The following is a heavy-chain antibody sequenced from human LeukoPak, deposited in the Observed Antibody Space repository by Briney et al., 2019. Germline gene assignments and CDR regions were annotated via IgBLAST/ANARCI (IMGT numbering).Heavy chain of an antibody. CDR3: ARGYSGSEVFDY. D-gene: IGHD5-12*01. J-gene: IGHJ4*02. CDR1: GFTFSSYS. CDR2: ISSSSSYI. V-gene: IGHV3-21*01. Sequence: PGGSLRLSCAASGFTFSSYSMNWVRQAPGKGLEWVSSISSSSSYIYYADSVKGRFTISRDKAKNSLYLQMNSLRAEDTAVYYCARGYSGSEVFDYWGQGTLVTVSS.